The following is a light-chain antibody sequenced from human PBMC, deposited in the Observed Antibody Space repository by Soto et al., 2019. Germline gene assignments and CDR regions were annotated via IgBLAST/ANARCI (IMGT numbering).Light chain of an antibody. Sequence: EIVMTQSPATLSVSPGERATLSCRASQSVNSNLAWYQHKPGQAPRLLIYGASTRDTGFPARFSGSGSGTDFTLTITSLQSDYSAVYFCQQYNTWPAYTFGQGTNLEI. CDR1: QSVNSN. CDR2: GAS. V-gene: IGKV3-15*01. CDR3: QQYNTWPAYT. J-gene: IGKJ2*01.